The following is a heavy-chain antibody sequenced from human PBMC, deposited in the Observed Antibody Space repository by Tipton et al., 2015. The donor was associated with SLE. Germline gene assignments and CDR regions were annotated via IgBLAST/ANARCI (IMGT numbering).Heavy chain of an antibody. J-gene: IGHJ4*02. CDR1: GFTFGGYE. CDR2: ISSSGKDI. D-gene: IGHD2-21*01. Sequence: GSLRLSCAASGFTFGGYEMNWVRQAPGKGLEWVSYISSSGKDIYYADSVKGRFTISRDNARNSLYLQMSSLSAEDTAVYYCTRTFFGDSYWGQGTLVTVSS. CDR3: TRTFFGDSY. V-gene: IGHV3-48*03.